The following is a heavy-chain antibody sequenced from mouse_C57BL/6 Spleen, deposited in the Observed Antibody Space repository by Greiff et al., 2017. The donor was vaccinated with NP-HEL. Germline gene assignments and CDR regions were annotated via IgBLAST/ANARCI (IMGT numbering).Heavy chain of an antibody. V-gene: IGHV1-66*01. D-gene: IGHD1-1*01. CDR3: ARPTTVVATGDWYFDV. CDR1: GYSFTSYY. Sequence: VQLQQSGPELVKPGASVKISCKASGYSFTSYYIHWVKQRPGQGLEWIGWIYPGSGNTKYNEKFKGKATLTADTSSSTAYMQLSSLTSEDSAVYYCARPTTVVATGDWYFDVWGTGTTVTVSS. CDR2: IYPGSGNT. J-gene: IGHJ1*03.